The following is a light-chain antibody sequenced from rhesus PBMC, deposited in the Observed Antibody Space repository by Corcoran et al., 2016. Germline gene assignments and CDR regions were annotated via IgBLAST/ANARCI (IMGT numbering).Light chain of an antibody. J-gene: IGLJ1*01. Sequence: SFELTQSPSVSAASGQTARITCAGAILGIEYVHWYQQKPSQAPMEVIFADSTRPSVIPERFSGSNSGKIATLTISGVEPGDEADYYCHVWDRTPSTHIFGGGTRLTVL. CDR1: ILGIEY. V-gene: IGLV3-25*01. CDR2: ADS. CDR3: HVWDRTPSTHI.